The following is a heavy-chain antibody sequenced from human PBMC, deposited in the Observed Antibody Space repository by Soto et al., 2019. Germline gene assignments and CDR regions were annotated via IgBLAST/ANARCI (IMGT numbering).Heavy chain of an antibody. V-gene: IGHV3-33*01. D-gene: IGHD6-19*01. CDR2: IWYDGSNK. CDR3: ARDHSSGWSLDY. J-gene: IGHJ4*02. Sequence: QVQLVESGGGVVQPGRSLRLSCEASGFTFSSYVMHWVRQAPGKGLEWVAIIWYDGSNKNYADPVKGRFTISRDNSKNTLYLEMNSLRVGDTAVYYCARDHSSGWSLDYWGQGTLVTVSS. CDR1: GFTFSSYV.